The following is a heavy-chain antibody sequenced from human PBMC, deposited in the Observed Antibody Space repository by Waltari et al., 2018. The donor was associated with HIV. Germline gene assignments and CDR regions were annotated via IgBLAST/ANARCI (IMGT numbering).Heavy chain of an antibody. V-gene: IGHV4-34*02. CDR1: GGSFSNYY. Sequence: QVQLQQWGAGLLKPSETLSLTCAVYGGSFSNYYWTWIRQTPGKGLEWIGEINHSGTTAYNPSLKSRLTMSIDTSKSQFSLKLSSVTAADTGIYYCARHRFMRGNSGWYFLYWGQGTQVTVSS. CDR3: ARHRFMRGNSGWYFLY. CDR2: INHSGTT. D-gene: IGHD6-19*01. J-gene: IGHJ4*02.